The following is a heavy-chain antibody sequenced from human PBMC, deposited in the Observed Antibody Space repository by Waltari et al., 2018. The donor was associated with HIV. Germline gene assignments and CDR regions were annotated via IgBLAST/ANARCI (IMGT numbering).Heavy chain of an antibody. J-gene: IGHJ2*01. CDR3: ARHALRVGAAYWNFDL. Sequence: QLQLQESGPGLVKPSETLSLTCPVSGGSVRSSSSFWGWIRQPPGKGLEWVGRIYYTGRAYYNPSLKSRVTISVDTSKNQFSLKVTSVTAADTAVYYCARHALRVGAAYWNFDLWGRGTLVTVSS. D-gene: IGHD1-26*01. V-gene: IGHV4-39*01. CDR1: GGSVRSSSSF. CDR2: IYYTGRA.